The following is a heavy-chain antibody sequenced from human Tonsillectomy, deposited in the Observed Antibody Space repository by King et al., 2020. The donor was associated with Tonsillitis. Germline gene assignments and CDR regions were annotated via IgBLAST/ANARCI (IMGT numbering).Heavy chain of an antibody. CDR3: ASAGPGRTFDDWYFDL. J-gene: IGHJ2*01. V-gene: IGHV1-2*06. CDR2: IRHNNGVT. CDR1: GYTVTGYY. D-gene: IGHD1-26*01. Sequence: QLVQSGAEVKEPGASVKVSCKASGYTVTGYYMHWVRQAPGQGLEWLGRIRHNNGVTNDAQKFQGRGTMTSDMSIPTVYMELSSLRHDDTAVYYCASAGPGRTFDDWYFDLWGRGSLISVSS.